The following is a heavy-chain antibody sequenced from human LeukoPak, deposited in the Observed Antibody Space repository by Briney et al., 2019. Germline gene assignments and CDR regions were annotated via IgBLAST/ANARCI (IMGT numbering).Heavy chain of an antibody. J-gene: IGHJ4*02. D-gene: IGHD7-27*01. CDR3: ARQGGTGVSIDY. Sequence: LGESRNISCKGSGYRFTTYWIGWVRQMPGKGLEWMGIINPGDSDTRYSPSFQGQVTLSVDKSISTAYLQWSSLKASDTAMYYCARQGGTGVSIDYWGQRTLVTVSS. CDR2: INPGDSDT. CDR1: GYRFTTYW. V-gene: IGHV5-51*01.